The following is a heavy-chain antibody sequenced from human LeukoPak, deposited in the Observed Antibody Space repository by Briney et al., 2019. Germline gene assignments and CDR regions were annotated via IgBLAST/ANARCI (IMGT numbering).Heavy chain of an antibody. Sequence: GGSLRLSCAASGFTFSSYAMSWVRQAPGKGLEWLSAISGSGGSTYYADSVKGRFTISRDNSKNTLYLQMNSLRAEDTAVYYCAKDRWELLGAFDIWGQGTMVTVSS. CDR3: AKDRWELLGAFDI. V-gene: IGHV3-23*01. CDR1: GFTFSSYA. J-gene: IGHJ3*02. D-gene: IGHD1-26*01. CDR2: ISGSGGST.